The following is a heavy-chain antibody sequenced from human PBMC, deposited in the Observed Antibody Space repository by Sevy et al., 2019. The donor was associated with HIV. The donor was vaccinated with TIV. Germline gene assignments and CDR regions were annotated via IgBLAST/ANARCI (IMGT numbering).Heavy chain of an antibody. V-gene: IGHV1-69*04. CDR1: GGTFSSYA. D-gene: IGHD4-17*01. CDR3: AGEGDYGDFTGVEGEYAFDI. J-gene: IGHJ3*02. CDR2: IIPILGKA. Sequence: ASVKVSCKASGGTFSSYAISWVRQAPGQGLEWMGRIIPILGKANYAQKFQGGVTITREKSTSTAYMELRGLRSEDTAVYYCAGEGDYGDFTGVEGEYAFDIWGQGTMVTVSS.